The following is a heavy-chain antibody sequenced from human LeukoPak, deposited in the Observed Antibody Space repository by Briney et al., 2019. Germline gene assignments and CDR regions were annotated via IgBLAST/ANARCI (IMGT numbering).Heavy chain of an antibody. CDR1: RFTFSDYY. D-gene: IGHD6-13*01. V-gene: IGHV3-11*04. J-gene: IGHJ4*02. Sequence: GSLRLSCAASRFTFSDYYMSWIRQAPGEGLEWVSYISSSGTTMYYADSVRGRFTISSDNAKNSLYLQMNGLRADDTAVYYCAREITAAAAYYLDYWGQGTLVTVSS. CDR3: AREITAAAAYYLDY. CDR2: ISSSGTTM.